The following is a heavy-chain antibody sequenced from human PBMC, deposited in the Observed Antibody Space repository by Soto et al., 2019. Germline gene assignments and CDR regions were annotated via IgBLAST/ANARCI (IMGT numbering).Heavy chain of an antibody. V-gene: IGHV4-34*01. CDR3: ARGYIMLPFAGEPGGRRYYYYGSCMAV. J-gene: IGHJ6*03. CDR1: GGSLSAYY. D-gene: IGHD3-16*01. CDR2: IDQSGGA. Sequence: QVQLQQWGAGLVKPSETLSLTCAVYGGSLSAYYWSWMRQAPGKELEWIGDIDQSGGANYNPSLESPVSISGDTSQNQYSRRLSSVTAADTVLYYCARGYIMLPFAGEPGGRRYYYYGSCMAVWGKGTTVTVS.